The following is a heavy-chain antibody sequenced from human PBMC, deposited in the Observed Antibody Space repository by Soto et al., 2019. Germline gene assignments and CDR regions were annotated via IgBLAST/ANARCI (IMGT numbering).Heavy chain of an antibody. CDR1: GGSISSSNW. Sequence: SETLSLTCAVSGGSISSSNWWSWVRQPPGKGLEWIGEIYHSGSTNYNPSLKSRVTISVDKSKNQFSLKLSSVTAADTAVYYCPRSSRGSYGSGTYLRNYYYGMDVWGQGTTVTVSS. CDR3: PRSSRGSYGSGTYLRNYYYGMDV. J-gene: IGHJ6*02. V-gene: IGHV4-4*02. CDR2: IYHSGST. D-gene: IGHD3-10*01.